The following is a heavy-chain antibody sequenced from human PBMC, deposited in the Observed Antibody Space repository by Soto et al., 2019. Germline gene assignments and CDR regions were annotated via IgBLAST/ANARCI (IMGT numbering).Heavy chain of an antibody. CDR1: GFTFSSYG. V-gene: IGHV3-33*01. J-gene: IGHJ6*02. CDR3: ARDPCSSTSCYNYYYYGMDV. D-gene: IGHD2-2*02. CDR2: IWYDGSNK. Sequence: QVQLVESGGGVVQPGRSLRLSCAASGFTFSSYGMHWVRQAPGKGLEWVAVIWYDGSNKYYADSVKGRFNISRDNSKNTLYLQMDSLRAEDTAVYYCARDPCSSTSCYNYYYYGMDVWGQGTTVTVSS.